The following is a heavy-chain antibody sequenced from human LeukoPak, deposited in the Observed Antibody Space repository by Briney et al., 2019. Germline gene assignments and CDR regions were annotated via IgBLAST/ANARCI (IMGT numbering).Heavy chain of an antibody. V-gene: IGHV4-31*03. Sequence: SETLSLTCTVSGGSITSAGYYWSWIRQHPGKGLEWIGYIYYSGSTYYTPSLKSRVTISVDTSKNQFSLKLSSVTAADTAVYYCARDGGRTGWFDPWGQGTLVTVSS. CDR1: GGSITSAGYY. CDR3: ARDGGRTGWFDP. J-gene: IGHJ5*02. D-gene: IGHD2-8*02. CDR2: IYYSGST.